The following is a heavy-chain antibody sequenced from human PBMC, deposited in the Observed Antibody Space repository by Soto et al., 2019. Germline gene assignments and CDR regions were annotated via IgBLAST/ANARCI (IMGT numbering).Heavy chain of an antibody. CDR1: GGTFSSYT. J-gene: IGHJ4*02. Sequence: QVQLVQSGAEVKKPGSSVKVSCKASGGTFSSYTISWVRQAPGQGLEWMGRIIPILGIANNAQKFQGRVTITADKXXSTAYMELSSLRSEDTAVYYCAMEYCSSTSCYRDYWGQGTLVTVSS. V-gene: IGHV1-69*02. CDR2: IIPILGIA. D-gene: IGHD2-2*02. CDR3: AMEYCSSTSCYRDY.